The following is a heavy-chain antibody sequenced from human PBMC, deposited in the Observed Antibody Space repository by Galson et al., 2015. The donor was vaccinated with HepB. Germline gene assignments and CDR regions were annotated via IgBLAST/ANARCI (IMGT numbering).Heavy chain of an antibody. Sequence: SLRLSCAASGFTFSDYYMAWIRQAPGKGLEWISYISGAGTYTNYPRSVKGRFTISRDKSKNTLYLQMNSLRADDTAVYYCAIAYEMDTLFLGYDAFDIRGQGTMVTVSS. CDR1: GFTFSDYY. CDR2: ISGAGTYT. D-gene: IGHD5-24*01. J-gene: IGHJ3*02. V-gene: IGHV3-11*05. CDR3: AIAYEMDTLFLGYDAFDI.